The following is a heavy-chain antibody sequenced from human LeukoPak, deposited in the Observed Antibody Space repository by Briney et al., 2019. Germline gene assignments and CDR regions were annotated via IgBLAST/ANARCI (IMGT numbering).Heavy chain of an antibody. CDR2: INYSGRT. CDR1: GGSISSSEYY. Sequence: SETLSLTCIVSGGSISSSEYYWGWIRQPPAKGLEWIASINYSGRTYYNVSLKSRVTISVDTSKNQSSLQLSSVTAADTAVFYCARRGSGKDWFDPWGQGTLVTVSS. V-gene: IGHV4-39*01. CDR3: ARRGSGKDWFDP. J-gene: IGHJ5*02. D-gene: IGHD3-16*01.